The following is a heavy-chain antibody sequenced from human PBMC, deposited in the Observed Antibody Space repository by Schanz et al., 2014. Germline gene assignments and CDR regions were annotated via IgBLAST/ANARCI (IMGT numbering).Heavy chain of an antibody. CDR1: GYTFTSYG. CDR2: ISAYNGNT. V-gene: IGHV1-18*01. CDR3: ARDAADFYEILNEEEY. J-gene: IGHJ4*02. Sequence: QVQLVQSGAEVKKPGASVKVSCKASGYTFTSYGISWVRQAPGQGLEWMGWISAYNGNTKYPQKLQGRVTMTTDTSACIAYRELRSLRSDDTAVYCCARDAADFYEILNEEEYWGQGTLVTVSS. D-gene: IGHD3-9*01.